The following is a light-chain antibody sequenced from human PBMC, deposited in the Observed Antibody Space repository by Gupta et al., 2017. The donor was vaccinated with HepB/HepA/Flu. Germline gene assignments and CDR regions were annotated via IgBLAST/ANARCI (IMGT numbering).Light chain of an antibody. V-gene: IGLV2-11*01. CDR3: CSYAGSHSWV. J-gene: IGLJ2*01. CDR1: SRDVGGYNY. Sequence: RAVTISCTGTSRDVGGYNYVSWYPHHPGKAPNFLLYDVTRRPSGVPGRFSGSKSGNTASLTISGRQAEDEADYHCCSYAGSHSWVFGGGTKVTVL. CDR2: DVT.